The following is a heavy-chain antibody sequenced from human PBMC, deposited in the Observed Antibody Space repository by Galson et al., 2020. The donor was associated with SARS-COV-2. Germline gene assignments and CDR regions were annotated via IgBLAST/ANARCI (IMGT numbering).Heavy chain of an antibody. J-gene: IGHJ4*02. CDR3: ARGEGYGGPYDDS. V-gene: IGHV4-59*11. Sequence: SETLSLTCTVSGGSISSHYWSWIRQPPGKGLEWIGYIYYSGNTNYNPSLKSRVTISVDTSKNQFSLKLSSVTAADTAVYYCARGEGYGGPYDDSWGQGTLVTVSS. CDR2: IYYSGNT. D-gene: IGHD5-12*01. CDR1: GGSISSHY.